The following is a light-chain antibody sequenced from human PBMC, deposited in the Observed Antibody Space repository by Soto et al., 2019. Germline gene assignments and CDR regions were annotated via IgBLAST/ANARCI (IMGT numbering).Light chain of an antibody. CDR3: RQRCNRLPRT. J-gene: IGKJ1*01. V-gene: IGKV3-11*01. CDR1: QSVVRY. CDR2: DAS. Sequence: IVMAKSPATLSLSPGERAPLACRASQSVVRYLVWYQQQPGRAARLLIYDASNSATGITASWSGGGWGTDFTPTTSSLEHEEDAVYYCRQRCNRLPRTFGQGTKVDIK.